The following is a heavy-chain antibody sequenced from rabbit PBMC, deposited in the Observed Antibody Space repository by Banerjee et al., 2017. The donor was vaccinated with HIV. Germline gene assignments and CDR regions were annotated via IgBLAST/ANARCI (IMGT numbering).Heavy chain of an antibody. J-gene: IGHJ3*01. V-gene: IGHV1S45*01. CDR3: VRGSISGTDYNL. CDR1: GFTLSSSYW. D-gene: IGHD1-1*01. CDR2: IYAGSGNT. Sequence: QLEESGGDLVKPGASLTLTCTASGFTLSSSYWIYWVRQAPGKGLEWIGYIYAGSGNTWYAAGVNARFPIPRHNAQNTLYLQLNSLTAADTATYFCVRGSISGTDYNLWGQGTLVTVS.